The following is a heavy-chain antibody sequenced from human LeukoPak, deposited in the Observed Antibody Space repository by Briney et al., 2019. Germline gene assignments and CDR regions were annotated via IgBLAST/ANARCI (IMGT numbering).Heavy chain of an antibody. CDR3: ARLSAVVVTAVVVTATYFDY. J-gene: IGHJ4*02. V-gene: IGHV5-51*01. CDR1: GYSFTNYW. CDR2: IYPGDSDT. D-gene: IGHD2-21*02. Sequence: GESLQIFCQASGYSFTNYWIGWGRQMPGKGLEWMGIIYPGDSDTRYCPSFQGQVTMSADKSISTAYLQWSSLKASDTAMYYCARLSAVVVTAVVVTATYFDYWGQGTLLTVSS.